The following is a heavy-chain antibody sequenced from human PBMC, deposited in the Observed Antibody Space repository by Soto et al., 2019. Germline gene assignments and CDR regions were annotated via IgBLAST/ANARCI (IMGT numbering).Heavy chain of an antibody. CDR3: ARHQNYYGYFDY. D-gene: IGHD3-10*01. CDR2: IYSSGST. V-gene: IGHV4-59*08. J-gene: IGHJ4*02. CDR1: GGSISSYY. Sequence: QVQLQESGPGLVKPSETLSLTCTVSGGSISSYYWSWIRQPPGKGLEWIGYIYSSGSTNYNPSLKSRVTISVDTSKNQFSLKLSSVTAADTAVYYCARHQNYYGYFDYWGQGTLVTVSS.